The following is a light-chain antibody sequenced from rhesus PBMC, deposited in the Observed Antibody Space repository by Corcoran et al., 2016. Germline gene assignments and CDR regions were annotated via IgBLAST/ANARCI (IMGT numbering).Light chain of an antibody. J-gene: IGKJ4*01. Sequence: DIQMTQSPSSLSASVGDRVTITCRASQGINHYLSWYQQKPGKAPKPLIYDASSLETGVPSRFSGSGSGTDYTLTSSGLQPEDIATYYGQQYSNSPPTFGGGTKVEIQ. V-gene: IGKV1-66*01. CDR1: QGINHY. CDR2: DAS. CDR3: QQYSNSPPT.